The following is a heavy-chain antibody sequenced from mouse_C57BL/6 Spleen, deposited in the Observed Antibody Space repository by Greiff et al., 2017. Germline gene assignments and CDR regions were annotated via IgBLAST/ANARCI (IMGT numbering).Heavy chain of an antibody. CDR1: GYTFTSYW. CDR3: ARGNCGSGGFAY. D-gene: IGHD2-1*01. CDR2: IDPSDSYT. Sequence: QVQLQQPGAELVKPGASVKLSCKASGYTFTSYWMQWVKQRPGQGLEWIGEIDPSDSYTNYNQKFKGKATLTVDTSSSTAYMQLSSLTSEDSAVXDCARGNCGSGGFAYWGQGTLVTVSA. J-gene: IGHJ3*01. V-gene: IGHV1-50*01.